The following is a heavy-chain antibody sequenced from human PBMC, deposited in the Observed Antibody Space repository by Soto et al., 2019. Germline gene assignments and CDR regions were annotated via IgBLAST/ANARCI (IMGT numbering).Heavy chain of an antibody. CDR1: GYSFTDYD. Sequence: QVQVVQSGAEVKKPGASVKVSCKTSGYSFTDYDINWVRQAPGKGLEWMGWVSADHGNAGYAQHFQGGLTLTTNTSITTAYMELNSLTSEDTAVYYCEVPTGSWGQGTMVTVSS. D-gene: IGHD1-1*01. CDR3: EVPTGS. J-gene: IGHJ4*02. V-gene: IGHV1-8*01. CDR2: VSADHGNA.